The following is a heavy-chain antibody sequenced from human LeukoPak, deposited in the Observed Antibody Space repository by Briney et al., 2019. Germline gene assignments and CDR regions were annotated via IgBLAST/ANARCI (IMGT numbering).Heavy chain of an antibody. CDR2: ISTSGSTI. CDR1: GFTFSDYY. D-gene: IGHD4-17*01. V-gene: IGHV3-11*04. Sequence: GGSLRLSCAASGFTFSDYYMSWIRQAPGKGLEWVSYISTSGSTIYYADSVKGRFTISRDNAKNSLYLQMNSLRAEDTAVYYCAREGDDYDHYFDYWGQGTLVTVSS. J-gene: IGHJ4*02. CDR3: AREGDDYDHYFDY.